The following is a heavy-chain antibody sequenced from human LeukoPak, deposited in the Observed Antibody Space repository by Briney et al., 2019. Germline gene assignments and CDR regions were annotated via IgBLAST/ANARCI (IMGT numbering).Heavy chain of an antibody. D-gene: IGHD4-17*01. CDR3: ARPGSYYGDYAWRHAFDI. J-gene: IGHJ3*02. V-gene: IGHV3-33*01. CDR1: GFTFSSYG. Sequence: GRSLRLSCAASGFTFSSYGMHWVRQAPGKELEWVAVIWYDGSNKYYADSVKGRFTISRDNSKNTLYLQMNSLRAEDTAVYYCARPGSYYGDYAWRHAFDIWGRGAMVTVSS. CDR2: IWYDGSNK.